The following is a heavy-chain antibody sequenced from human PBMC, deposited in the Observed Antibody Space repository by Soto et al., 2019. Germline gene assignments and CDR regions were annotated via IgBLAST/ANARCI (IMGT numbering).Heavy chain of an antibody. D-gene: IGHD3-10*01. CDR3: ARGFGEFNYYGMAV. CDR1: GYTFTGYY. V-gene: IGHV1-2*04. J-gene: IGHJ6*02. CDR2: INPNSGGT. Sequence: ASVKFSCKAPGYTFTGYYMHWVRQAPGQGLECMVWINPNSGGTNYXXKFQGWVXXTGDTSISTAXVELSXRRCDETAVXYCARGFGEFNYYGMAVRGQGTTVTVSS.